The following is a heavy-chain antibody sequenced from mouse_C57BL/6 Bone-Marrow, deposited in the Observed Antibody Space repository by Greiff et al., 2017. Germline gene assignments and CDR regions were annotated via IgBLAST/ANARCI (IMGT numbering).Heavy chain of an antibody. CDR1: EYEFPSHD. CDR3: ARRRVTRCYYARDY. V-gene: IGHV5-2*01. Sequence: EVKLVESGGGLVQPGESLKLSCESNEYEFPSHDMSWVRKTPEKRLELVAAINSAGGSTYYPDTMERRFIISRDNTKKTLYLQMSSLRYEDTAWYNCARRRVTRCYYARDYWGQGTSVTVSS. CDR2: INSAGGST. J-gene: IGHJ4*01. D-gene: IGHD2-5*01.